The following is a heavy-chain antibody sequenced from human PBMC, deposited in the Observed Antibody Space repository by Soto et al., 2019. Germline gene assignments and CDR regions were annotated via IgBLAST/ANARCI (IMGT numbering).Heavy chain of an antibody. V-gene: IGHV3-23*01. CDR1: GFTFNNYA. CDR3: AKPPEGTMVGMNSYFDH. J-gene: IGHJ4*02. Sequence: GGSLRLSCVASGFTFNNYAISWVRQAPGKGLEWVSGISASGVTKYYADSVKGRFTLSRDNSENTVYLQMSGLRAEDTATYFCAKPPEGTMVGMNSYFDHSGQGALVTVSS. D-gene: IGHD2-8*01. CDR2: ISASGVTK.